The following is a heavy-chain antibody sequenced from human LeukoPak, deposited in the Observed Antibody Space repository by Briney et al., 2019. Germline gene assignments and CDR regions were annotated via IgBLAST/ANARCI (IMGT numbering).Heavy chain of an antibody. J-gene: IGHJ5*02. V-gene: IGHV1-24*01. CDR3: ATDSLGTEKPTP. CDR2: FDPEDGET. Sequence: ASVKVSCKASGYTFTSYDINWVRQATGKGLEWMGGFDPEDGETIYAQKFQGRVTMTEDTSTDTAYMELSSLRSEDTAVYYCATDSLGTEKPTPWGQGTLVTFSS. CDR1: GYTFTSYD. D-gene: IGHD5-18*01.